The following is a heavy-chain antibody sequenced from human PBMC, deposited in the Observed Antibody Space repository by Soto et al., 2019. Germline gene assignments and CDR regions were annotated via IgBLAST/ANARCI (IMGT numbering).Heavy chain of an antibody. J-gene: IGHJ5*02. CDR1: GGSVSSGSYY. V-gene: IGHV4-61*01. Sequence: QVQLQESGPGLVKPSETLSLTCTVSGGSVSSGSYYWSWIRQPPGKGLEWIGYNYYSGRTNYHPSYKSRVTISVDTYKNQFALKLSAVTAADRGVYYCARDVDYIIGHWFDPWGQGTLVSVAS. CDR3: ARDVDYIIGHWFDP. CDR2: NYYSGRT. D-gene: IGHD4-4*01.